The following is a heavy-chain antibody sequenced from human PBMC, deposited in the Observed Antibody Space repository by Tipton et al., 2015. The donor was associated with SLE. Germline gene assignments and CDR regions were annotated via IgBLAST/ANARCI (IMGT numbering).Heavy chain of an antibody. CDR2: IYYSGST. Sequence: LRLSCTVSGGSISSSSYYWGWIRQPPGKGLEWIGSIYYSGSTYYNPSLKSRVTISVDTSKNQFSLKLSSVTAADTAVYYCARRLGWFRDYWGQGTLITVSS. J-gene: IGHJ4*02. CDR3: ARRLGWFRDY. V-gene: IGHV4-39*01. D-gene: IGHD2-15*01. CDR1: GGSISSSSYY.